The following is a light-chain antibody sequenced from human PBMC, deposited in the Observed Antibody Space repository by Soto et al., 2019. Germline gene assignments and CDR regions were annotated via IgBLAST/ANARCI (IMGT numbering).Light chain of an antibody. V-gene: IGKV3-11*01. CDR2: EAS. CDR1: QSVSKY. CDR3: QQRSNWPLT. Sequence: EIVLTQSPATLSLSPGERATLSCRASQSVSKYLAWYQQKPGQAPRLVIYEASSRATGISARFSGSGSGTDFTLTISSLEPEDFAVYYCQQRSNWPLTFGGGTKVDIK. J-gene: IGKJ4*01.